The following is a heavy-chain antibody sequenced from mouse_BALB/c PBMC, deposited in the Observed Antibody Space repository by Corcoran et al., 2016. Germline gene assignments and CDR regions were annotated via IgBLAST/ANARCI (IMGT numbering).Heavy chain of an antibody. J-gene: IGHJ4*01. Sequence: QIVLVQCGPELKNPGEKVKISCKASGYSFPNYGVNWVKRAPGRGLKWMGWINTYTGEPTYADDFKGRFAFSLETSASTAYLQINNLINEDTATYFCAREPYAMDYWGQGTSVTVSS. V-gene: IGHV9-3-1*01. CDR1: GYSFPNYG. CDR2: INTYTGEP. CDR3: AREPYAMDY.